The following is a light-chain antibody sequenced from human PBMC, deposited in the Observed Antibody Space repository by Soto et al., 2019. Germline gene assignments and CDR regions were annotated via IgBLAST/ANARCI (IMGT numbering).Light chain of an antibody. V-gene: IGKV1-39*01. CDR3: QQSYTTLRWT. CDR1: QSISTY. Sequence: IQMTQSPSSLSGSVGDRVTITCRASQSISTYLNWYQQKPGKAPRLLSFAATRLQRGVPSRFTGSGYWTDFTLTINSLQPEDFASYYCQQSYTTLRWTFGQWT. CDR2: AAT. J-gene: IGKJ1*01.